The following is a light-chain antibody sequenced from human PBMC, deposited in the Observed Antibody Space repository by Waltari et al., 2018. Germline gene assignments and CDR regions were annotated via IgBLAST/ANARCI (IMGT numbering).Light chain of an antibody. V-gene: IGKV1-5*03. CDR1: QSISSW. CDR3: QQYNSYST. CDR2: RAS. Sequence: DIQMTQSPSTLSASVGDTVTITCRASQSISSWLAWYQQKPGKAPKLLTYRASTLESGVPSRFSGSGSGTEFTLTISSLQPDDFATYYCQQYNSYSTFGQGTKLEIE. J-gene: IGKJ2*01.